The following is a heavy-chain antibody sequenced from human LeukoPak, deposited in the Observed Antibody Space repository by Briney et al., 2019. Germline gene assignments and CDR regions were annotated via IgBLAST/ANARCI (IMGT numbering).Heavy chain of an antibody. CDR2: INPSGGST. CDR3: ARGIVWFDP. Sequence: ASVKVSCKASGYTFTSYYMHWVRQAPGQGLEWMGIINPSGGSTSYAQKFQGRVTMTRDTSISTAYMELSRLRSDDTAVYYCARGIVWFDPWGQGTLVTVSS. J-gene: IGHJ5*02. V-gene: IGHV1-46*01. CDR1: GYTFTSYY. D-gene: IGHD3-22*01.